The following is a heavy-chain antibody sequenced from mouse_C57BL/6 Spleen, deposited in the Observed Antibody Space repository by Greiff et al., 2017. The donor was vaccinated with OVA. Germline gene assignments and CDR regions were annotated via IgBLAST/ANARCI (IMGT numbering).Heavy chain of an antibody. Sequence: QVQLQQPGAELVRPGSSVKLSCKASGYTFTSYWMHWVKQRPIQGLEWIGNIYPSDSETHYNQKFKDKATLTVDKSSSTAYMQLSSLTSEDSAVXYCARDLVYYGSSGDYWGTGTTLTVSS. CDR3: ARDLVYYGSSGDY. CDR2: IYPSDSET. J-gene: IGHJ2*01. D-gene: IGHD1-1*01. CDR1: GYTFTSYW. V-gene: IGHV1-52*01.